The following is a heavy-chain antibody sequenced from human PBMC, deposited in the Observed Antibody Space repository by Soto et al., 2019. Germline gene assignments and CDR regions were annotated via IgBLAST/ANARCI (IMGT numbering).Heavy chain of an antibody. CDR3: ARAYLGMATISQGFDP. V-gene: IGHV4-61*01. CDR2: IYYSGST. Sequence: PSETLSLTCTVSGGSVSSGSYYWSWIQQPPGKGLEWIGYIYYSGSTNYNPSLKSRVTISVDTSKNQFSLKLSSVTAADTAVYYCARAYLGMATISQGFDPWGQGTLVTVSS. D-gene: IGHD5-12*01. J-gene: IGHJ5*02. CDR1: GGSVSSGSYY.